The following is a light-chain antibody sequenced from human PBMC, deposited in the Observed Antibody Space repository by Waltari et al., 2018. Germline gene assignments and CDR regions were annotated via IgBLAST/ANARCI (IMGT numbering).Light chain of an antibody. CDR2: EVS. CDR3: SSYAGSNNLV. V-gene: IGLV2-8*01. CDR1: SSDVGGYNY. J-gene: IGLJ2*01. Sequence: QSALTQPPSASGSPGPSVPIPCPGTSSDVGGYNYVSWYQQHPGKAPKLLIYEVSKRPSGVPDRFSGSKSGNTASLTVSGLQAEDEADYYCSSYAGSNNLVFGGGTKLTVL.